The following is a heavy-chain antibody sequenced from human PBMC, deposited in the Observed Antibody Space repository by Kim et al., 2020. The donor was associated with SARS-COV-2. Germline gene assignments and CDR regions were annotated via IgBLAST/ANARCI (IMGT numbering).Heavy chain of an antibody. CDR1: GFTFSSYS. D-gene: IGHD3-10*01. CDR2: ISSSSSYI. J-gene: IGHJ4*02. Sequence: GGSLRLSCAASGFTFSSYSMNWVRQAPGKGLEWVSSISSSSSYIYYADSVKGRFTISRDNAKNSLYLQMNSLRAEDTAVYYCARDPRSGRDGYNRPKRPFDYWGQGTLVTVSS. V-gene: IGHV3-21*01. CDR3: ARDPRSGRDGYNRPKRPFDY.